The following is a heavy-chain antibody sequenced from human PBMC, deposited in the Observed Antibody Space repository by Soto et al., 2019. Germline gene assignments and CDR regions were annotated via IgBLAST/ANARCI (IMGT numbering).Heavy chain of an antibody. Sequence: GGSLRLACAAPGFTFSSYEMKWVRQAPGMGLAWVSYISSSGSTIYYADSVKGRFTISRDHAKNSLYLQMNSLRAEYTAVDYFARRSSAGNTIFGVESLGMDVWGQGTTVTVSS. CDR3: ARRSSAGNTIFGVESLGMDV. D-gene: IGHD3-3*01. J-gene: IGHJ6*02. CDR1: GFTFSSYE. CDR2: ISSSGSTI. V-gene: IGHV3-48*03.